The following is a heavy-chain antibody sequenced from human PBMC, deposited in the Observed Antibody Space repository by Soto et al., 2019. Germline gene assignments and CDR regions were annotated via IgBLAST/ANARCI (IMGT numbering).Heavy chain of an antibody. Sequence: VHLLESGGYLVLPGGSLRLSCAASGFAINDFAMSWVRQAPGKGPGWLSTISGSGDKTFHSDYVKGRFDISRDNSNNKMFLQMNSLRAEDTGIYYCAKGASHAPFEKWGRGTLVTVSS. CDR3: AKGASHAPFEK. CDR2: ISGSGDKT. V-gene: IGHV3-23*01. J-gene: IGHJ4*02. CDR1: GFAINDFA.